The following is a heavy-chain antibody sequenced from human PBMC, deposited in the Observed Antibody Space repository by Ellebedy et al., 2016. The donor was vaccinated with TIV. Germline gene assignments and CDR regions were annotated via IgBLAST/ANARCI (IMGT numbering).Heavy chain of an antibody. CDR1: GYTFTSYG. J-gene: IGHJ5*02. Sequence: ASVKVSCKASGYTFTSYGISWVRQAPGQGLEWMGWISAFNGNTNYAQKLQGRVTMTTDTSTSTAYMELSRLRSDDTAVYYCARGTMVRGVYWFDPWGQGTLVTVSS. CDR3: ARGTMVRGVYWFDP. CDR2: ISAFNGNT. D-gene: IGHD3-10*01. V-gene: IGHV1-18*04.